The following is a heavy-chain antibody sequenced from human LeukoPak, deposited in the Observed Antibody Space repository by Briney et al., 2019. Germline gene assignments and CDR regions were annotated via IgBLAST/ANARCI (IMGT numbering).Heavy chain of an antibody. J-gene: IGHJ4*02. D-gene: IGHD5-18*01. CDR1: GVSISGSYYY. V-gene: IGHV4-39*07. Sequence: SETLSLTCAVSGVSISGSYYYWGWIRQPPGKGLEWIGNIYYSGSTYYNASLQSRVTISIDTSKNQFSLKLSSVTAADTAVYYCASAQLWVSYFDYWGQGTLVTVSS. CDR3: ASAQLWVSYFDY. CDR2: IYYSGST.